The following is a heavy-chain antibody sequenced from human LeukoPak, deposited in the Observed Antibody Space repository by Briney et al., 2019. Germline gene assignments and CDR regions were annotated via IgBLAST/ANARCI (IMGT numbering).Heavy chain of an antibody. V-gene: IGHV1-18*01. CDR3: AREYSSGWDFDY. Sequence: ASVKVSCKASGYTFTTYGFSWVRQAPGQGLEWMGWINPYNGNTKHAQKFQGRVTMTTDTSTSTAYMELRSLRSDDTAVYYCAREYSSGWDFDYWGQGTLVTVSS. D-gene: IGHD6-19*01. CDR2: INPYNGNT. J-gene: IGHJ4*02. CDR1: GYTFTTYG.